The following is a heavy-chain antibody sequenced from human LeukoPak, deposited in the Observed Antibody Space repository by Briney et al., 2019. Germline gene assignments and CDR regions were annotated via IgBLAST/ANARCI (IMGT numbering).Heavy chain of an antibody. V-gene: IGHV3-74*01. CDR2: INTDGSST. Sequence: GGSLRLSCAASGFTFSIYWMHWVRQAPGKGLVWVSRINTDGSSTSYADSVKGRFTISRDNAKNTLYLQMNSLRAEDTAVYYCAREGNDYGEGVFDYWGQGTLVTPSS. D-gene: IGHD4-17*01. CDR3: AREGNDYGEGVFDY. CDR1: GFTFSIYW. J-gene: IGHJ4*02.